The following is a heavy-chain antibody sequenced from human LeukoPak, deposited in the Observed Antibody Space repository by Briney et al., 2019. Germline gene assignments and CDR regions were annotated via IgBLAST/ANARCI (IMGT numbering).Heavy chain of an antibody. CDR1: GGTISTYS. V-gene: IGHV4-59*08. CDR2: IYYSGAT. Sequence: SETLTLTCTASGGTISTYSWNWIRQPPGKGLEWIGYIYYSGATNYNPSLKSLVTISVDTSKNQFSLKLSSVTAADTAVYYCARRVAPGAFDIWGQGTMVTVSS. J-gene: IGHJ3*02. D-gene: IGHD2-15*01. CDR3: ARRVAPGAFDI.